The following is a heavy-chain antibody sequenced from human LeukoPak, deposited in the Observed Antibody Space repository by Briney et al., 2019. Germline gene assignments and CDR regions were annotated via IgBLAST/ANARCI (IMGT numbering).Heavy chain of an antibody. J-gene: IGHJ4*02. CDR3: AKGPLIEVAGTTWDY. D-gene: IGHD6-19*01. Sequence: GGSLRLSCAASGFTFSSYGMHWVRQAPGKGLEWVAFIRYDGSNKYYADSVKGRFTISRDNSKNTLYLQMNSLRAEDTAVYYCAKGPLIEVAGTTWDYWGQGTLVTVSS. CDR1: GFTFSSYG. CDR2: IRYDGSNK. V-gene: IGHV3-30*02.